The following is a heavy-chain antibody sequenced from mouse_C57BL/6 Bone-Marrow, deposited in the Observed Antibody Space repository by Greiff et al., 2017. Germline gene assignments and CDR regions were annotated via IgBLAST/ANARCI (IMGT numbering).Heavy chain of an antibody. V-gene: IGHV5-16*01. CDR2: INYDGSST. CDR3: AREHDGSWFAY. J-gene: IGHJ3*01. CDR1: GFTFSDYY. D-gene: IGHD2-3*01. Sequence: EVMLVESEGGLVQPGSSMKLSCTASGFTFSDYYMAWVRQVPEKGLEWVANINYDGSSTYYLDSLKSRFIISRDNAKNILYLQMSSLKSEDTATYYCAREHDGSWFAYWGQGTLVTVSA.